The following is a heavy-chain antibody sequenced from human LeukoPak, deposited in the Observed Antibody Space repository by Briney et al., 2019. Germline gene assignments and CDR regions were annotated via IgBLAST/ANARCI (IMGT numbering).Heavy chain of an antibody. CDR1: GYSFTNYW. Sequence: PGESLKISCKGSGYSFTNYWIGWVRQMPGTGLEWMGIIYPGDSDTRYSPSFQGQVTISADKSISTAYLQWSSLKASDTAMYYCARRKHDYGDYVDCWGQGTLVTVSS. J-gene: IGHJ4*02. CDR2: IYPGDSDT. CDR3: ARRKHDYGDYVDC. V-gene: IGHV5-51*01. D-gene: IGHD4-17*01.